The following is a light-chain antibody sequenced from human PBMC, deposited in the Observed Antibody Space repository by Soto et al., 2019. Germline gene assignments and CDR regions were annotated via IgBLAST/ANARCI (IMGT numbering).Light chain of an antibody. CDR2: GAS. CDR3: QQYGSSYT. V-gene: IGKV3-20*01. CDR1: QSISSNY. J-gene: IGKJ2*01. Sequence: EIVLTQSPGTLSLSPGERATLSCRASQSISSNYLAWYQQKPGQAPRLLIYGASSRATDIPDRFSGSGSGTDFTLTISRLDPEDFAVYYCQQYGSSYTFGQGTKXEI.